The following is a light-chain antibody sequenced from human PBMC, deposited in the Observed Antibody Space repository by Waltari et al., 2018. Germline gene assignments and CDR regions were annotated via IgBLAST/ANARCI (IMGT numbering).Light chain of an antibody. CDR3: CSYVGSNNDV. V-gene: IGLV2-8*01. CDR1: SSDIGGYNY. J-gene: IGLJ3*02. CDR2: EVT. Sequence: QSALTQPPSASGSPGQSVTISCTGTSSDIGGYNYVSWYQQHPGKVPKLMIYEVTKRPSGVRDRCSGSKSGNTASLTVSGLQAEDEADYYCCSYVGSNNDVFGGGTKLTVL.